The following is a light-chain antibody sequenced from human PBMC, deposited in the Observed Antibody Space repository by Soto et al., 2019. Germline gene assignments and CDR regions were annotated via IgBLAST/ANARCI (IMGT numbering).Light chain of an antibody. J-gene: IGKJ3*01. CDR1: QSVSNYY. CDR2: GAS. Sequence: EIVLTQSPGTLSLSPGERATLSCRASQSVSNYYLAWYQQKPGQAPRLLIYGASSRATGIPDRWSGSGSGTDYTLTISRLEPEEFPVYYWQQYGSSPQFTFGPGTKVDIK. V-gene: IGKV3-20*01. CDR3: QQYGSSPQFT.